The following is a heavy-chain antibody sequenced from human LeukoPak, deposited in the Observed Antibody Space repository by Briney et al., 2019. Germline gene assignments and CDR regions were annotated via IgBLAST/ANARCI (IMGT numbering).Heavy chain of an antibody. CDR3: ARDPGYSVFDV. CDR2: IKEDGSEK. D-gene: IGHD4-11*01. CDR1: GFTFSRYW. Sequence: GGSLRLSCTASGFTFSRYWMSWVRQVPGKGPEFVANIKEDGSEKSYVDFVKGRFTISRDNVKNSVSLQMNSLRVEDTAVYYCARDPGYSVFDVWGQGIMVIVSS. J-gene: IGHJ3*01. V-gene: IGHV3-7*01.